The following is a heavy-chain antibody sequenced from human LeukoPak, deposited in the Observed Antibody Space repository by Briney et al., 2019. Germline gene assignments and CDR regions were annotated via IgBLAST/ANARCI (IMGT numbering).Heavy chain of an antibody. CDR2: IYYSGNT. V-gene: IGHV4-39*01. CDR1: GGSIGSSSYY. Sequence: SETLSLTCTVSGGSIGSSSYYWGWIRQPPGEGLEWIGSIYYSGNTYYNPSLKSRVTISVDTSKNQFSLKLSSVTAADTAVYYCARHWSWYVDYWGQGTLVTVSS. CDR3: ARHWSWYVDY. J-gene: IGHJ4*02. D-gene: IGHD6-13*01.